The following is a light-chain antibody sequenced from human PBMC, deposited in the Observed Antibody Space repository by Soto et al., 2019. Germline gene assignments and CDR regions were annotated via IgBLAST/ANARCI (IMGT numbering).Light chain of an antibody. Sequence: QSALTQPRSVSGPPGQSVSISCSGTSSDVGTYNYVSWYQQHPGKAPKLMIYDVSKRPSGVPDRFSGSKSGNTASLTISGLHAEHEADYYCCSYAGGYTHAVFGGGTKVTVL. J-gene: IGLJ2*01. V-gene: IGLV2-11*01. CDR3: CSYAGGYTHAV. CDR1: SSDVGTYNY. CDR2: DVS.